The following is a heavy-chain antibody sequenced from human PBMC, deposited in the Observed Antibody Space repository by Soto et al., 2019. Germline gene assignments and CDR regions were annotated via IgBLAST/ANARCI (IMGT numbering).Heavy chain of an antibody. CDR1: GFTFTNYA. V-gene: IGHV3-23*01. D-gene: IGHD3-3*01. CDR3: AALWSGFYRSDY. Sequence: EVQLLESGGGLVQPGGSLRLSCAASGFTFTNYAMTWVRQAPGQGLEWVSGIRGGGDNTYYADSVNGRFTISTDTSKNTLYLQMNSLRAEDTAVYYCAALWSGFYRSDYWGQGTLVTVSS. J-gene: IGHJ4*02. CDR2: IRGGGDNT.